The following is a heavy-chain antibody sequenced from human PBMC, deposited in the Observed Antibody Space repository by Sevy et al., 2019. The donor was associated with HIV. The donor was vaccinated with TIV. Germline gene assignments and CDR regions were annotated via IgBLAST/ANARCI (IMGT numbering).Heavy chain of an antibody. CDR3: ARDGVVVPAAPYYYYYYMDV. J-gene: IGHJ6*03. Sequence: GGSLRLSCAASEFTFSSYSMNWVRQAPGKGLEWVSYISSSSSTIYYADSVKGRFTISRDNAKNSLYLQMNSLRDEDTAVYYCARDGVVVPAAPYYYYYYMDVWGKGTTVTVSS. CDR1: EFTFSSYS. V-gene: IGHV3-48*02. CDR2: ISSSSSTI. D-gene: IGHD2-2*01.